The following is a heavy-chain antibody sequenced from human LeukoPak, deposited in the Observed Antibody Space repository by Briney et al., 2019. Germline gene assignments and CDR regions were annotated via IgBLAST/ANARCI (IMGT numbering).Heavy chain of an antibody. CDR1: GFTVSSNY. D-gene: IGHD3-22*01. J-gene: IGHJ4*02. CDR3: ARDYYDSSGHMGY. Sequence: GGSLRLSCAASGFTVSSNYMSWVRQAPGKGLEWVSVIYSGGSTYYADSVKGRFTISRDNSKNTLYLQMNSLRAEDTAVYYCARDYYDSSGHMGYWGQGTLVTVSS. V-gene: IGHV3-66*01. CDR2: IYSGGST.